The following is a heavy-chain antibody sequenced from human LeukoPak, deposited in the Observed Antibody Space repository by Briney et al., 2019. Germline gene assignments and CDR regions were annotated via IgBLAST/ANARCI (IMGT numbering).Heavy chain of an antibody. J-gene: IGHJ4*02. CDR3: ARATSGGNTIDY. V-gene: IGHV1-2*02. D-gene: IGHD4-23*01. CDR1: GYTFTGYY. Sequence: GASVKVSCKASGYTFTGYYIHWVRQAPGQGLEWMGWINPNSGGTNYAQKFQGRVTMTRDTSISTAYMELSSLRSDDTAIYYCARATSGGNTIDYWGQGTLGTVSS. CDR2: INPNSGGT.